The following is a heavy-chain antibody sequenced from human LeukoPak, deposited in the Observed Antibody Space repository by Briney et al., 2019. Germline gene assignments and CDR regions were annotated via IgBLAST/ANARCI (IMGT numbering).Heavy chain of an antibody. CDR2: VFHGGST. CDR3: ARDGSGYYRIDY. Sequence: SETLSLTCTVSGGSISSYYWSWIRQPPGKGLEWIGYVFHGGSTNYNPSLKSRVTISVDTSKNQFSLKLTSVTAADTAVYYCARDGSGYYRIDYWGQGTLVTVSS. D-gene: IGHD3-22*01. J-gene: IGHJ4*02. V-gene: IGHV4-59*08. CDR1: GGSISSYY.